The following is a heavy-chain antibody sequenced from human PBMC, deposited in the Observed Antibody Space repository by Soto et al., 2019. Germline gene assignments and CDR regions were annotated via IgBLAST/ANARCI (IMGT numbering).Heavy chain of an antibody. CDR2: MYYTGVT. D-gene: IGHD3-10*01. J-gene: IGHJ6*02. V-gene: IGHV4-61*01. Sequence: PSETLSLTCSVSGSSVRSGNHFWNWIRQPPGRGLEWLGYMYYTGVTNYNPSLKSRVSMSVDTSKNQFSLKLTSLTAADTAVYYCARGGEPLGYYGLDVWGQGTTVTVSS. CDR3: ARGGEPLGYYGLDV. CDR1: GSSVRSGNHF.